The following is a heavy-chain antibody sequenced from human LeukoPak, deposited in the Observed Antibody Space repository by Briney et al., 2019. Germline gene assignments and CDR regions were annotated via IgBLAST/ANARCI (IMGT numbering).Heavy chain of an antibody. CDR1: GFTFSDYN. V-gene: IGHV3-7*01. CDR2: IKQDGSEK. J-gene: IGHJ4*02. Sequence: GGSLRLSCTASGFTFSDYNMSWVRQAPGKGLEWVANIKQDGSEKYYVDSVKGRFTISRDNAKNSLYLQMNSLRAEDTAVYYCARVTAAAGMNYWGQGTLVTVSS. CDR3: ARVTAAAGMNY. D-gene: IGHD6-13*01.